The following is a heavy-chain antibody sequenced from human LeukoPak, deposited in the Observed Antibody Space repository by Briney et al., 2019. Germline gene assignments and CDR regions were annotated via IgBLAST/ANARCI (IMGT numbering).Heavy chain of an antibody. D-gene: IGHD4-11*01. CDR2: INHSGST. CDR3: ASNPVKRAHDAFDI. V-gene: IGHV4-34*01. J-gene: IGHJ3*02. CDR1: GGSFSGYY. Sequence: PSETLSLTCAVYGGSFSGYYWSWIRQPPGKGLEWIGEINHSGSTNYNPSLKSRVTISVDTSKNQFSLKLSSVTAADTAVYYCASNPVKRAHDAFDIWGQGTMVTVSS.